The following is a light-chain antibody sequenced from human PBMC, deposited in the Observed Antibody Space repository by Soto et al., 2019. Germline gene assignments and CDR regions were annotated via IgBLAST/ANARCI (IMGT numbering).Light chain of an antibody. CDR3: QQRSNWPIT. J-gene: IGKJ1*01. Sequence: PGERATLSCTASESVTSSCLAWYQRKPGQAPRLLIHTTSTRATDIPDRFSGSGSGTDFTLTISRLEPEDFAVYYCQQRSNWPITFGQGTKVDIK. CDR2: TTS. V-gene: IGKV3D-20*02. CDR1: ESVTSSC.